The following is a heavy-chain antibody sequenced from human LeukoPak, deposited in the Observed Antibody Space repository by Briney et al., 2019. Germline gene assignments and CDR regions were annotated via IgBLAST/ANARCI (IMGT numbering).Heavy chain of an antibody. D-gene: IGHD3-22*01. CDR1: GYTFSSCA. CDR3: AIHPSDSSGYFSY. Sequence: ASVKVSCKASGYTFSSCAINWVRQAPGQGLEYMGWIDAKTGNPTYAQGFTGRFVFSLDTSVSTAYLQISSLKAEDTAVYYCAIHPSDSSGYFSYWGQGALVTVSS. J-gene: IGHJ4*02. CDR2: IDAKTGNP. V-gene: IGHV7-4-1*02.